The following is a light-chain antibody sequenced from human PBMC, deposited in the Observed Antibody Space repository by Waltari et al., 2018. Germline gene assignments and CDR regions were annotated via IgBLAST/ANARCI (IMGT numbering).Light chain of an antibody. J-gene: IGKJ4*01. V-gene: IGKV3-11*01. Sequence: EIVLTQSPATLSLSPGERATLSCRASHSVREYLTWYQQRPGQAPRLLIYDASNTATAVPSRFSGTWYETDFALTINILEPEDFAVYYCQQRISWPLTFGGGSKVEIK. CDR2: DAS. CDR1: HSVREY. CDR3: QQRISWPLT.